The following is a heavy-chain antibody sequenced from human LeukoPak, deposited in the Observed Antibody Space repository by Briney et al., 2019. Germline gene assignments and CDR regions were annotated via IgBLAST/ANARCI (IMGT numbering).Heavy chain of an antibody. CDR2: ISSDGSNK. Sequence: GGSLRLSCAASGFTFSSYAMHWVRQAPGKGLEWVAVISSDGSNKYYADSVKGRFTISRDNSKNTLYLQMNSLRAEDTAVYYCARDLHYDSSGYYYGVYYFDYWGQGTLVTVSS. CDR3: ARDLHYDSSGYYYGVYYFDY. D-gene: IGHD3-22*01. J-gene: IGHJ4*02. V-gene: IGHV3-30-3*01. CDR1: GFTFSSYA.